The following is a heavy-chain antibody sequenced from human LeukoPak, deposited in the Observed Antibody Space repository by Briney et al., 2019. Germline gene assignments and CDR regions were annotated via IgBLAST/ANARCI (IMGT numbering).Heavy chain of an antibody. CDR2: INPNSGDT. CDR1: GYTFTGYY. J-gene: IGHJ4*02. V-gene: IGHV1-2*06. D-gene: IGHD2/OR15-2a*01. Sequence: GASVKVSFKASGYTFTGYYLHWVRQAPGQGLEWMGRINPNSGDTNYAQKFQGRVTMTRDTPISTAYMELSGLTSDDTAVYYCARTENRWGQGTLVTVSS. CDR3: ARTENR.